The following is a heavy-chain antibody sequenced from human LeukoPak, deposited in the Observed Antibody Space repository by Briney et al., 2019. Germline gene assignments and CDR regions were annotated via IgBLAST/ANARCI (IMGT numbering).Heavy chain of an antibody. Sequence: ASVKVSCTASGYTFTSYAMHWVRQAPGQRLEWMGWINAGNGNTKYSQKFQGRVTMTTDTSTSTAYMELRSLRSDDTAVYYCARVGGDDYDFWSGSYYFDYWGQGTLVTVSS. CDR2: INAGNGNT. CDR3: ARVGGDDYDFWSGSYYFDY. V-gene: IGHV1-3*01. J-gene: IGHJ4*02. CDR1: GYTFTSYA. D-gene: IGHD3-3*01.